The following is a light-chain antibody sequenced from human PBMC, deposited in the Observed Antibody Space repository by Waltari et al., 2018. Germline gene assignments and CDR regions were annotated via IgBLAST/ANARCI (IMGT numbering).Light chain of an antibody. CDR2: INSDGSH. V-gene: IGLV4-69*01. CDR3: QTGGHGTWV. Sequence: QLVLTQSPSASASLGASVKLTCTLDSGHSSNIVAWLQQQPEAGPRYLMKINSDGSHSKGDEIPIRFAGSSSGAERYLPISSVQSEDEADYYCQTGGHGTWVFGGGTKLTVL. J-gene: IGLJ3*02. CDR1: SGHSSNI.